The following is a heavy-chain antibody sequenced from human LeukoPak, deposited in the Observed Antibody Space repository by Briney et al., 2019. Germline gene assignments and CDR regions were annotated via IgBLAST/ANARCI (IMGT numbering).Heavy chain of an antibody. CDR3: AGAAALSPDY. V-gene: IGHV4-31*03. CDR2: IYYSEST. D-gene: IGHD6-25*01. CDR1: GGSISSGGYY. Sequence: SQTLSLTCTVSGGSISSGGYYWSWIRQHPGKGLEWIGYIYYSESTYNNPSLKSRVTISVDTSKNQFSLKLSSVTAADTAVYYCAGAAALSPDYWGQGTLVTVSS. J-gene: IGHJ4*02.